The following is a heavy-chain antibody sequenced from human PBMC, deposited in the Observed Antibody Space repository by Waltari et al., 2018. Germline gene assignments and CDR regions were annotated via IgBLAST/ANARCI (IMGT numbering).Heavy chain of an antibody. V-gene: IGHV4-39*07. J-gene: IGHJ4*02. CDR3: ASDWGIAVAGPFDY. D-gene: IGHD6-19*01. CDR2: IYYSVCT. CDR1: GGSISSSSYY. Sequence: QLQLQESGPGLVKPSETLSLTCTVSGGSISSSSYYWGWIRQPPGKGLEWIGSIYYSVCTYSHPSLKSRVTISVDTSKIQFALKLISVTAADTAVYYCASDWGIAVAGPFDYWGQGTLVTVSS.